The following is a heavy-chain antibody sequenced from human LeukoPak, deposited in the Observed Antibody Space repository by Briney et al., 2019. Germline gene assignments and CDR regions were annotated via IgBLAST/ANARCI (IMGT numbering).Heavy chain of an antibody. CDR2: IKSKTDGGTT. Sequence: GGSLRLSCAASGFTFSNAWMSWVRQAPGKGLEWVGRIKSKTDGGTTDYAAPVKGRFTISRDDSKNTLYLQMNSLKTEDTAVYYCTTGLGDYVWGSYRYKVGEKVDYWGQGTLVTVSS. V-gene: IGHV3-15*01. CDR1: GFTFSNAW. D-gene: IGHD3-16*02. CDR3: TTGLGDYVWGSYRYKVGEKVDY. J-gene: IGHJ4*02.